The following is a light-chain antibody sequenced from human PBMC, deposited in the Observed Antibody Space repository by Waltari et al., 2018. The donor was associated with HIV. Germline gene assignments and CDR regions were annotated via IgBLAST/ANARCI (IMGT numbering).Light chain of an antibody. CDR1: QSVSSY. J-gene: IGKJ3*01. Sequence: EIVLPQSPATLSLSPGKRATPSCRASQSVSSYLAWYQQKPGQAPRLLIYDASNRATGIPARFSGSGSGTDFTLTISSLEPEDFAVYYCQQRSNWPGTFGPGTKVDIK. CDR2: DAS. V-gene: IGKV3-11*01. CDR3: QQRSNWPGT.